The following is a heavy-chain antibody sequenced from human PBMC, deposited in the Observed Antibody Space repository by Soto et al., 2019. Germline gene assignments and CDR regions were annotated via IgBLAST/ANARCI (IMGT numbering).Heavy chain of an antibody. CDR2: IKQDGSEK. V-gene: IGHV3-7*01. CDR3: ARVGGFDSSSWYSAY. CDR1: GFTFSSYA. J-gene: IGHJ4*02. D-gene: IGHD6-13*01. Sequence: GGSLRLSCAASGFTFSSYAMHWVRQAPGKGLEWVANIKQDGSEKYYVDSVKGRFTISRDNAKNSVYLQMNSLRAEDTAVYYCARVGGFDSSSWYSAYWGQGTLVTVSS.